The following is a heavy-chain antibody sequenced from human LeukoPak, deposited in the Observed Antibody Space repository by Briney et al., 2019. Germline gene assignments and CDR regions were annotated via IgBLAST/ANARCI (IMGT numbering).Heavy chain of an antibody. CDR3: ARGNGDYVEYFQH. Sequence: PSETLSLTCTVSGDSISSYYWSWIRQPPGKGLEWIGYLYYSGSTNYNPSLKSRVTISVDTSKNQFSLKLTSVTAADTAVYYCARGNGDYVEYFQHWGQGTLVTVSS. CDR1: GDSISSYY. V-gene: IGHV4-59*01. D-gene: IGHD4-17*01. CDR2: LYYSGST. J-gene: IGHJ1*01.